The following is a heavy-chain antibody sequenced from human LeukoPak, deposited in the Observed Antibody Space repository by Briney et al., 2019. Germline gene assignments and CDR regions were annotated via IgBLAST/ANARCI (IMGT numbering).Heavy chain of an antibody. V-gene: IGHV4-59*08. CDR2: ICYSGST. J-gene: IGHJ4*02. D-gene: IGHD1-26*01. Sequence: KPSETLSLTCSVSGGSLSSYCWDWIRQPPGKGLEWIGYICYSGSTNYNPSLKSRVTMSIDTSKNQFSLKLSSVTAADTAVYYCARHGGSYDFDFWGQGTLVTVSS. CDR1: GGSLSSYC. CDR3: ARHGGSYDFDF.